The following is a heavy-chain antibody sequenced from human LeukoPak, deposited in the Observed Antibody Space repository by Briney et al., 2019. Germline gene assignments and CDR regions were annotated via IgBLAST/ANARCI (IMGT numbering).Heavy chain of an antibody. CDR1: GFTFSTYW. V-gene: IGHV3-74*01. CDR2: IDSDGSRT. D-gene: IGHD6-6*01. J-gene: IGHJ4*02. CDR3: ARAAYSSSPDY. Sequence: PGGSLRLSCSASGFTFSTYWMVWVRQAPGKGLLWVSHIDSDGSRTGYADPVKGRFTMSRDNAKNTLYLQMNSLRAEDTAVYFCARAAYSSSPDYWGQGTLVTLSS.